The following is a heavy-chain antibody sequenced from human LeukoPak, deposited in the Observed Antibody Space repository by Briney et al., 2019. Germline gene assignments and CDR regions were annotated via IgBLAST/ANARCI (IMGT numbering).Heavy chain of an antibody. CDR3: AGPPSYNWNPLFDY. J-gene: IGHJ4*02. V-gene: IGHV4-39*01. Sequence: PSETLSLTCTVSGGSISSSSYYWGWIRQPPGKGLEWIGSIYYSGSTYYNPSLKSRVAISVDTSKNQFSLKLSSVTAADTAVYYCAGPPSYNWNPLFDYWGQGTLVTVSS. CDR1: GGSISSSSYY. CDR2: IYYSGST. D-gene: IGHD1-20*01.